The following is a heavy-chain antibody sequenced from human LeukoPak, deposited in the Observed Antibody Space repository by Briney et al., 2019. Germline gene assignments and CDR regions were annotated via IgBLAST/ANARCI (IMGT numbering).Heavy chain of an antibody. CDR1: GFTFSSSA. Sequence: GGSLRLSCAASGFTFSSSAMNWVRQAPGKGLEWVSTVSGSGGTTHYAESVKGRFTISRDNSKSTLYLQMNSLRAEDTALYYCATSAGWYNYFVMAVWSQGTTVTVSS. CDR2: VSGSGGTT. V-gene: IGHV3-23*01. CDR3: ATSAGWYNYFVMAV. D-gene: IGHD2-15*01. J-gene: IGHJ6*02.